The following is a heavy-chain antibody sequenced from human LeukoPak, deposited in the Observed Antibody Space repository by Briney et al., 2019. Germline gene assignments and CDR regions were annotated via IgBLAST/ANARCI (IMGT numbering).Heavy chain of an antibody. CDR3: TRDSWGLPVFDY. V-gene: IGHV3-49*04. J-gene: IGHJ4*02. Sequence: GGSLRLSCTASGFTFGDYALSWVRQAPGKGPEWVGFIRSKANGGTTEYAASVKGRFTFSRDDSKSIAYLQMNSLKTEDTAMYYCTRDSWGLPVFDYWGQGTLVTVSS. CDR2: IRSKANGGTT. D-gene: IGHD7-27*01. CDR1: GFTFGDYA.